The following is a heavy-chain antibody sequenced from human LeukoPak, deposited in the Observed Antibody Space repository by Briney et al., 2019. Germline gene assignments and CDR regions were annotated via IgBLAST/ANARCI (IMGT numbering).Heavy chain of an antibody. CDR3: ARVIVSGEPHLVLDY. J-gene: IGHJ4*02. CDR2: MNPYNGNT. Sequence: ASVKVSCKASGYTFTSYDINWVRQATGQGLEWMGWMNPYNGNTGYAQKFQGRVTMTRDTSISTAYMELSSLRSGDTAVYYCARVIVSGEPHLVLDYWGQGTLATVSS. CDR1: GYTFTSYD. V-gene: IGHV1-8*01. D-gene: IGHD1-14*01.